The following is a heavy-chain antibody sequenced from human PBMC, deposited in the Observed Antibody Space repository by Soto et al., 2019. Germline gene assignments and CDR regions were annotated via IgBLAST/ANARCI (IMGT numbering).Heavy chain of an antibody. Sequence: GGSLRLSCVGSGISFSDARMSWVRQAPGRGLEWVGRIKRQTEGGTTDYPASVKGRFIISRDDSENTLYLQMNSLKTEDTAMYYCTTDPPAGSRAIDYWGQGT. CDR3: TTDPPAGSRAIDY. CDR2: IKRQTEGGTT. V-gene: IGHV3-15*07. J-gene: IGHJ4*02. CDR1: GISFSDAR.